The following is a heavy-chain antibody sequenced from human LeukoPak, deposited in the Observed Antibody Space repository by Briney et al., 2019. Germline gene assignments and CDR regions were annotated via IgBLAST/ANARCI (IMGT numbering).Heavy chain of an antibody. CDR3: ASELKVGNTGYYFDY. CDR1: GGSINSYF. Sequence: SETLSLTRTVSGGSINSYFWSWIRQPPGKGLEWIGYISYSGSTNYNPSLKSRVTISLDTSKNQFSLKLNSVTAADTAVYYCASELKVGNTGYYFDYWGQGALVTVSS. V-gene: IGHV4-59*01. J-gene: IGHJ4*02. D-gene: IGHD2/OR15-2a*01. CDR2: ISYSGST.